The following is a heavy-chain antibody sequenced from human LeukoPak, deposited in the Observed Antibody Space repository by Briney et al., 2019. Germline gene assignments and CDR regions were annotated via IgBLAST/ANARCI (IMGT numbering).Heavy chain of an antibody. CDR3: ARAPSEIGGYYPEYFRH. CDR1: GFTFSSYW. D-gene: IGHD3-22*01. CDR2: IKSDGST. Sequence: GGSLTLSCAASGFTFSSYWVHWVRQAPGKGLVWVSRIKSDGSTNYADSVKGRFTISRDNAKNTVSLQMNSLRAEDTGVYYCARAPSEIGGYYPEYFRHWGQGTLVTVSS. V-gene: IGHV3-74*01. J-gene: IGHJ1*01.